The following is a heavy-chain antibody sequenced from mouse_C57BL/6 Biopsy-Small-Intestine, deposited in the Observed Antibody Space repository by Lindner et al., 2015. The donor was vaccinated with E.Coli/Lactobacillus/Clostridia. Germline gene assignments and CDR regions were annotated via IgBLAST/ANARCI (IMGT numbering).Heavy chain of an antibody. J-gene: IGHJ3*01. CDR2: ISSGGGFT. Sequence: EVQLQESGGDLVKPGGSLKLSCAASGFTFSTYGMSWFRQTPDKRLEWVATISSGGGFTYYPDSVKGRFTISRDNAKNTLYLQMSSLKAEDSAMYYCASHHYGSSWFAYWGQGTLVTVSA. CDR3: ASHHYGSSWFAY. V-gene: IGHV5-6*01. D-gene: IGHD1-1*01. CDR1: GFTFSTYG.